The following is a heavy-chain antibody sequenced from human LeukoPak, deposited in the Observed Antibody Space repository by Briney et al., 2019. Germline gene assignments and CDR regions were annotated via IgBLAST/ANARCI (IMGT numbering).Heavy chain of an antibody. D-gene: IGHD5-12*01. V-gene: IGHV3-53*01. J-gene: IGHJ4*02. Sequence: GGSLRLSCAASGFTVSSNYMSWVRQAPGKGLEWVSVIYSGGGTYYADSVKGRSTISRDNSKNTLYLQMNSLRAEDTAVYYCARGGGYDKSFDYWGQGTLVTVSS. CDR2: IYSGGGT. CDR1: GFTVSSNY. CDR3: ARGGGYDKSFDY.